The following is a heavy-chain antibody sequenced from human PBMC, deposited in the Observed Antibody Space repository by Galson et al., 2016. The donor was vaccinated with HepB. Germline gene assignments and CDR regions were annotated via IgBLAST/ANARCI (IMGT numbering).Heavy chain of an antibody. Sequence: QSGAEVKKPGESLKISCKGSGYIFSSYWIGWVRQMPGKGLEWMGIIYAGDSDTRYSPSFQGQVTISVDKSIDTAYLQWSSLRASDTAIYYCVRIGGSSYWYEYYWGQATLVTVSS. J-gene: IGHJ4*02. V-gene: IGHV5-51*01. CDR3: VRIGGSSYWYEYY. CDR1: GYIFSSYW. D-gene: IGHD1-26*01. CDR2: IYAGDSDT.